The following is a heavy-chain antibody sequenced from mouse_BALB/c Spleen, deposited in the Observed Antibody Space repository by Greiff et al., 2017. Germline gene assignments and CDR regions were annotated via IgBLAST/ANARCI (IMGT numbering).Heavy chain of an antibody. J-gene: IGHJ1*01. CDR3: ARFNGGWYFDV. Sequence: VQLKQSGPELMKPGASVKISCKASGYSFTSYYMHWVKQSHGKSLEWIGYIDPFNGGTSYNQKFKGKATLTVDKSSSTAYMHLSSLTSEDSAVYYCARFNGGWYFDVWGAGTTVTVSS. V-gene: IGHV1S135*01. CDR1: GYSFTSYY. CDR2: IDPFNGGT.